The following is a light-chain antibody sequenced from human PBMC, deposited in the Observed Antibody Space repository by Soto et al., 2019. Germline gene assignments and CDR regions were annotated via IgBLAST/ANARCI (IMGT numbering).Light chain of an antibody. CDR3: QQRSKWWT. J-gene: IGKJ1*01. CDR2: DAS. Sequence: EIVLTQCPATLSLSPWEIDTLSCRASQSVSSYLAWYQQKPGQAPRLLIYDASNRATGIPARFSGSGSGTDFTLTISSLEPEDFAVYYCQQRSKWWTFGQGTKVDIK. V-gene: IGKV3-11*01. CDR1: QSVSSY.